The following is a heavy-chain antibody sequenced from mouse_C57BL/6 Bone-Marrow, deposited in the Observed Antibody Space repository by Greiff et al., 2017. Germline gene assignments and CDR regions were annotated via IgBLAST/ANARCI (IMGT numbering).Heavy chain of an antibody. J-gene: IGHJ4*01. V-gene: IGHV1-63*01. D-gene: IGHD1-1*01. CDR1: GYTFTNYW. CDR3: ASSLSSSGYAMDY. Sequence: QVQLQQSGAELVRPGTSVKMSCKASGYTFTNYWLGWAKQRPGHGLEWIGDIYPGGGYTNYNEKFKGKATLTADKSSSTAYMQFSSLTSEDSAIYYCASSLSSSGYAMDYWGQGTSVTVSS. CDR2: IYPGGGYT.